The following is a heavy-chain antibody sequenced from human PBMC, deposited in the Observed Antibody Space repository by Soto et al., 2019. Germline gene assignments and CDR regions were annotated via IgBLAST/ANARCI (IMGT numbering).Heavy chain of an antibody. Sequence: LRLSCAASGFKVGSSYVTWVRQAPGEGLEWGSVIVSGGSTHYADSVTGRFTVSRDVSNNTVYLHMSSLRAEDTAVYFCATDSRNVVIGYVDSWGLGTLVTVSS. CDR1: GFKVGSSY. CDR3: ATDSRNVVIGYVDS. V-gene: IGHV3-53*01. J-gene: IGHJ4*02. D-gene: IGHD2-21*01. CDR2: IVSGGST.